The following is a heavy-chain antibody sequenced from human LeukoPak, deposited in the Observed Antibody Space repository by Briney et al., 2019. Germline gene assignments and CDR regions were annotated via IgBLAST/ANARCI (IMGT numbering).Heavy chain of an antibody. CDR1: GGSISSSSYY. CDR3: AGRAYSRTAFDY. V-gene: IGHV4-39*01. J-gene: IGHJ4*02. Sequence: SETLSLTCTVSGGSISSSSYYWGWIRQPPGKELEWIGSIYYSGSTYYNPSLKSRVTISVDTSKNQFSLKLSSVTAADTAVYYCAGRAYSRTAFDYWGQGTLVTVSS. CDR2: IYYSGST. D-gene: IGHD6-13*01.